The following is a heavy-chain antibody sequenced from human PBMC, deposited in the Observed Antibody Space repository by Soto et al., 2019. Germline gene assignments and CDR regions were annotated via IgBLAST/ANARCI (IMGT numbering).Heavy chain of an antibody. CDR1: GFTFSSYS. J-gene: IGHJ3*02. CDR2: ISGSGGST. CDR3: AKDPWELLWPDAFDI. Sequence: GGSLRLSCASSGFTFSSYSMNWVRQAPGKGLEWVSAISGSGGSTYYADSVKGRFTISRDNSKNTLYLQMNSLRAEDTAVYYCAKDPWELLWPDAFDIWGQGTMVTVSS. D-gene: IGHD2-2*01. V-gene: IGHV3-23*01.